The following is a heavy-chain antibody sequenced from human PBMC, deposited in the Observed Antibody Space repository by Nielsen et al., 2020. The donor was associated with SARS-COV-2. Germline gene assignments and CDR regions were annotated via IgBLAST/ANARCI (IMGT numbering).Heavy chain of an antibody. CDR1: GFTFSSYA. V-gene: IGHV3-23*01. D-gene: IGHD3/OR15-3a*01. J-gene: IGHJ6*02. Sequence: GESLKISCAASGFTFSSYAMSWVRQAPGKGLEWVSAISGSGGSTYYADSVKGRSTISRDNSKNTLYLQMNSLRAEDTAVYYCARARATIFGLVMSYGMDVWGQGTTVAVSS. CDR2: ISGSGGST. CDR3: ARARATIFGLVMSYGMDV.